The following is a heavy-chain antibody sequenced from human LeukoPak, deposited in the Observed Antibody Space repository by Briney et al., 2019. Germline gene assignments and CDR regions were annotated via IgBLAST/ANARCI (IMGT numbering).Heavy chain of an antibody. V-gene: IGHV3-15*01. Sequence: GRSLRLSCAASGFTFSNAWMSWVRQAPGKGLEWVGRIKSKTDGGTTDYAAPVKGRFTISRDDSKNTLYLQMNSLKTEDTAVYYCTTELVLLWFGELSSSDYWGQGTLVTVSS. J-gene: IGHJ4*02. CDR3: TTELVLLWFGELSSSDY. CDR2: IKSKTDGGTT. CDR1: GFTFSNAW. D-gene: IGHD3-10*01.